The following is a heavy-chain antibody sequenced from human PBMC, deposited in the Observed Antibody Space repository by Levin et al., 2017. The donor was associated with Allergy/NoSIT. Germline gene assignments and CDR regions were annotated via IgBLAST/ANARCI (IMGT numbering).Heavy chain of an antibody. J-gene: IGHJ3*02. D-gene: IGHD4-17*01. CDR3: ARGTVTMDFDI. CDR1: GFTFSDYY. V-gene: IGHV3-11*05. CDR2: ISSSSSYT. Sequence: SCAASGFTFSDYYMSWIRQAPGKGLEWVSYISSSSSYTNYADSVKGRFTISRDDAKNSLYLQMNSLRAEDTAVYYCARGTVTMDFDIWGQGTMVTVSS.